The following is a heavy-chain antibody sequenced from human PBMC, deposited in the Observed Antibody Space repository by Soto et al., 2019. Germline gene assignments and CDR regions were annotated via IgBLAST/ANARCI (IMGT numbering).Heavy chain of an antibody. CDR1: GFAFSSYG. CDR2: IWYDGSNK. Sequence: QVQLVESGGGVVQPGRSLRLSCAASGFAFSSYGMHWVRQAPGKGLEWVAVIWYDGSNKYYADSVKGRFTISRDNSKNTLYLQMNSLRAEDTAVYYCARDPGGYEYPLAWGQGTLVTVSS. J-gene: IGHJ5*02. V-gene: IGHV3-33*01. D-gene: IGHD5-12*01. CDR3: ARDPGGYEYPLA.